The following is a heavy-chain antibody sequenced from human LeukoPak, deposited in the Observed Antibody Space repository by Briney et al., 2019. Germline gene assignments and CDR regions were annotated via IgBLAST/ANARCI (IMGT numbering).Heavy chain of an antibody. Sequence: EPSETLSLTCTVSGGTISSYYWSWIRQPAGKGLEWIWRIYTSGSTNHNPSLKSGVTILVNKSKNQFSLKLSSVTAADTAMYYCARGRVSSDYGSVWFDPWGQGTLVTVSS. CDR2: IYTSGST. D-gene: IGHD3-10*01. V-gene: IGHV4-4*07. CDR3: ARGRVSSDYGSVWFDP. CDR1: GGTISSYY. J-gene: IGHJ5*02.